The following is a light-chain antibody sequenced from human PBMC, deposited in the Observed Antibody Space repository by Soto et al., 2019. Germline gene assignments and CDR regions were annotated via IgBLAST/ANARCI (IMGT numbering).Light chain of an antibody. CDR2: EVT. CDR3: RSYTSSSTYV. CDR1: SSDVGGYNY. Sequence: YGMTEAACGCGSPGQSITISCTGTSSDVGGYNYVSWYQQHPGKAPKLMIYEVTNRPSGVSNRFSGSKSGNTASLTISGLQAEDEADYYCRSYTSSSTYVFGTGTKVTVL. J-gene: IGLJ1*01. V-gene: IGLV2-14*01.